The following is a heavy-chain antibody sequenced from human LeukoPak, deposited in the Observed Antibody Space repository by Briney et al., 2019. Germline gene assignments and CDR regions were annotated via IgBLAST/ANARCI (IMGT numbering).Heavy chain of an antibody. V-gene: IGHV3-7*01. CDR1: GFTFSSYA. J-gene: IGHJ4*02. Sequence: PGGSLRLSCAASGFTFSSYAMSWVRQAPGKGLEWVANIKQDGSEKYYVDSVKGRFTISRDNAKNSLYLQMNSLRAGDTAMYYCARDGNWGQGTLVTVSS. CDR3: ARDGN. CDR2: IKQDGSEK.